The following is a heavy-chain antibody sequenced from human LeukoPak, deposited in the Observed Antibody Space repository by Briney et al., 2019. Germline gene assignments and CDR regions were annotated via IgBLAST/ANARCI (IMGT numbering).Heavy chain of an antibody. D-gene: IGHD5-24*01. J-gene: IGHJ4*02. CDR1: GGSISSYY. CDR2: IYYSGST. CDR3: ASRSGGWLPYYFDY. Sequence: SETLSLTCTVSGGSISSYYWSWIRQPPGKGLEWIGYIYYSGSTDYNPSLKSRVTISADTSKNQFSLKLRSVTAADTAVYFCASRSGGWLPYYFDYWGQGTLVTVSS. V-gene: IGHV4-59*12.